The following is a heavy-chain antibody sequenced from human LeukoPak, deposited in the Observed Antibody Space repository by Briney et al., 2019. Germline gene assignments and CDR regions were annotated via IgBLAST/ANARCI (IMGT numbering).Heavy chain of an antibody. V-gene: IGHV1-18*01. D-gene: IGHD6-13*01. J-gene: IGHJ4*02. CDR3: ARDYPIAAAVPFDY. CDR2: ISAYNGNT. Sequence: ASVKDSCKASGYTFTSYGISWVRQATGQGLEWMGWISAYNGNTNYAQKLQGRVTMTTDTSTSTAYMELRRLRSDDTAVYYCARDYPIAAAVPFDYWGQGTLVTVSS. CDR1: GYTFTSYG.